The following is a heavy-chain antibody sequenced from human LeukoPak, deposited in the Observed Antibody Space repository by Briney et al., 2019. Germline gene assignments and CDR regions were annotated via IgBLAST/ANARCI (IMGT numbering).Heavy chain of an antibody. J-gene: IGHJ3*02. CDR2: ISSSSSYI. D-gene: IGHD3-10*01. CDR1: GFTFSSYS. CDR3: AREGRSGGGDI. Sequence: GGSPRLSCAASGFTFSSYSMNWVRQAPGKGLEWVSSISSSSSYIYYADSVKGRFTISRDNAKNSLYLQMNSLRAEDTAVYYCAREGRSGGGDIWGQGTMVTVSS. V-gene: IGHV3-21*01.